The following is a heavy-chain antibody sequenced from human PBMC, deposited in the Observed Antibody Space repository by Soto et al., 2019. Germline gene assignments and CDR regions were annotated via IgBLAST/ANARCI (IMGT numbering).Heavy chain of an antibody. CDR2: INGNNGNT. V-gene: IGHV1-3*05. J-gene: IGHJ4*02. Sequence: QVQLVQSGAEEKKPGASVKVSCKASGYSFTSYSMHWVRQAPGQRLEWMGWINGNNGNTRYSQNFQGRVTTTRDTSASTTYMELGSLRSEDTAVYYCARPMNYNDYLDYWGQGTLVTVSS. CDR3: ARPMNYNDYLDY. D-gene: IGHD3-10*01. CDR1: GYSFTSYS.